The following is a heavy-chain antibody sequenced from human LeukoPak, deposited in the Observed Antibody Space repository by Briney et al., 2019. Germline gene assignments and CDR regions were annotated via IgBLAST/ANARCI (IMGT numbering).Heavy chain of an antibody. CDR1: GFTFSSYA. CDR3: AKDLSPLVVVAATYDY. D-gene: IGHD2-15*01. J-gene: IGHJ4*02. Sequence: GGSLRLSCAASGFTFSSYAMSWVRQAPGKGLEWVSAISGSGGSTYYADSVKGRFTISRDNSKNMLYLQMNSLRAEDTAVYYCAKDLSPLVVVAATYDYWGQGTLVTVSS. V-gene: IGHV3-23*01. CDR2: ISGSGGST.